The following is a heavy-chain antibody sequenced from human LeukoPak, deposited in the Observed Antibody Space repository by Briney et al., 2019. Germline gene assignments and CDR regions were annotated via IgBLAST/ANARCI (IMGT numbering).Heavy chain of an antibody. Sequence: ASVKVSCKASGYTFTGYYMHWVRQAPGQGLEWMGWINPNSGGTNYAQKLQGRVTMTTDTSTSTAYMELSGLTSDDTAVYYCARTAFQFGDYFYYMDVWGKGTTVTVSS. CDR1: GYTFTGYY. J-gene: IGHJ6*03. V-gene: IGHV1-2*02. CDR2: INPNSGGT. D-gene: IGHD3-10*01. CDR3: ARTAFQFGDYFYYMDV.